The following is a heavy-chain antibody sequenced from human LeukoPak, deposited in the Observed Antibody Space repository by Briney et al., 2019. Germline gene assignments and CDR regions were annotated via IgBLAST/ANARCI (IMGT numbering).Heavy chain of an antibody. CDR2: IYYSGST. V-gene: IGHV4-59*01. Sequence: SETLSLTCTVSGGSISSYYWSWIRQPPGKGLEWIGYIYYSGSTNYNPSLKSRVTISVDTSKNQFSLKLNSVTAADTAVYYCARESLGYYESSGGYYYGMDVWGQGTTVTVSS. D-gene: IGHD3-22*01. CDR3: ARESLGYYESSGGYYYGMDV. CDR1: GGSISSYY. J-gene: IGHJ6*02.